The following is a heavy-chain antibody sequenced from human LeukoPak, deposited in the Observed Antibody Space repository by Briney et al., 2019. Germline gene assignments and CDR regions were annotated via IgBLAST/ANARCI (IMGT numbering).Heavy chain of an antibody. CDR2: IYSGGST. CDR1: GFTASSNY. V-gene: IGHV3-66*01. J-gene: IGHJ4*02. Sequence: PGGSLRLSCAASGFTASSNYMGWVRQAPGKGLEWVSVIYSGGSTYYADSVKGRFTISRDNSKNTLYLQMNSLRVEDTAVYYCARGNCSGTSCHTSYWGQGTLVTV. D-gene: IGHD2-15*01. CDR3: ARGNCSGTSCHTSY.